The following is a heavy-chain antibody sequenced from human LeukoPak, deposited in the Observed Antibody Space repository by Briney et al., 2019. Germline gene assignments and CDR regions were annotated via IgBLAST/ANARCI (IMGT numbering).Heavy chain of an antibody. Sequence: SETPSLTCTVSVGSISSSSYYWAWIRQPPGKGLEWIGNIYYSGSAYYNPSLKSRATISVDTSKNQFSLNLSSVTAADTAVYYCARQFGGSSFIDYWGQGTLVTVTS. CDR2: IYYSGSA. D-gene: IGHD1-26*01. J-gene: IGHJ4*02. CDR3: ARQFGGSSFIDY. CDR1: VGSISSSSYY. V-gene: IGHV4-39*01.